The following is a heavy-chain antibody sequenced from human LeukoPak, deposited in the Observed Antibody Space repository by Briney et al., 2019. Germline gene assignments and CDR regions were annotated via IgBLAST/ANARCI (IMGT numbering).Heavy chain of an antibody. J-gene: IGHJ4*02. V-gene: IGHV1-46*01. CDR3: ARVDPYAAAGLN. CDR1: GYTFTIYY. CDR2: INPSGGST. Sequence: ASVRVSFKASGYTFTIYYMHWVRQAPGQGLEWMGIINPSGGSTSYAQKFQGRVTMTRDTSISTAYMELSSLRSEDTAVYYCARVDPYAAAGLNWGQGTLVTVSS. D-gene: IGHD6-13*01.